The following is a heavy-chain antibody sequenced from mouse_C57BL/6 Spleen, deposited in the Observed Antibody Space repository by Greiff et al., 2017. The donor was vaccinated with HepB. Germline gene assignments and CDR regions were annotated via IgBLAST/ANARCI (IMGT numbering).Heavy chain of an antibody. D-gene: IGHD1-1*01. V-gene: IGHV1-82*01. CDR2: IYPGDGDT. Sequence: VKLQESGPELVKPGASVKISCKASGYAFSSSWMNWVKQRPGKGLEWIGRIYPGDGDTNYNGKFKGKATLTADKSSSTAYMQLSSLTSEDSAVYFCARSITTVVAGEDYWGQGTTLTVSS. J-gene: IGHJ2*01. CDR1: GYAFSSSW. CDR3: ARSITTVVAGEDY.